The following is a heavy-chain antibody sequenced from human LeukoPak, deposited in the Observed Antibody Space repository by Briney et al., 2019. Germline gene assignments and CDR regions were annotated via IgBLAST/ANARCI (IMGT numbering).Heavy chain of an antibody. D-gene: IGHD3-22*01. CDR3: ATWGGSGYFDY. Sequence: KSSETLSLTCTVSGGSISSGDYYWSWIRQPPGKGLEWIGYIYYSGSTYYNPSLKSRVTISVDTSKNQFSLKLSSVTAADTAVYYCATWGGSGYFDYWGRGTLVTVSS. J-gene: IGHJ4*02. V-gene: IGHV4-30-4*01. CDR1: GGSISSGDYY. CDR2: IYYSGST.